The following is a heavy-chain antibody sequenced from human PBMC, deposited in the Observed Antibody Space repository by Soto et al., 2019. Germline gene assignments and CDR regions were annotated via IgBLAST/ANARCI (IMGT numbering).Heavy chain of an antibody. CDR2: FSYDGRNK. CDR1: GFIFSNYG. CDR3: EKEFYGGTGDAFDV. J-gene: IGHJ3*01. V-gene: IGHV3-30*18. D-gene: IGHD2-15*01. Sequence: GGSLRLSCAVPGFIFSNYGMHWVRQAAGQGREWVAGFSYDGRNKYYGDYVKGRFTISRDDSKNTVSLQMNSLKTEDTAVYYCEKEFYGGTGDAFDVWGQGTMVTVSS.